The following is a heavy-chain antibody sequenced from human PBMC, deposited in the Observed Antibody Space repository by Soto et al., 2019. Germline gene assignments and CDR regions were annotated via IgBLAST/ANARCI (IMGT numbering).Heavy chain of an antibody. J-gene: IGHJ6*02. V-gene: IGHV6-1*01. CDR3: ARSRGRSRNYYYGMDV. CDR1: GDSFSSNIAA. CDR2: TYYRSKWYN. Sequence: SQTLSLTCAISGDSFSSNIAAWNWIRQSPSRGLEWLGRTYYRSKWYNDYAVSVKSRITINPDTSKNQFSLQLNSVTPEDTAVYYCARSRGRSRNYYYGMDVWGQGTTVTVSS.